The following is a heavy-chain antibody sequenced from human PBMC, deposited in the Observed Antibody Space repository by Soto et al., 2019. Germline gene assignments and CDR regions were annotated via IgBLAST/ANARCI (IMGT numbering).Heavy chain of an antibody. CDR3: ERSAFP. V-gene: IGHV4-31*03. Sequence: QVQLQESGPGLVKPSQTLSLTCTVSAGSIRRGGYYWSWIRQHPGKGLEWIGYIYYSGSTYYNPSLKSRLTISVATPKNQLSLKLSPVTAANTAVYYCERSAFPWGQGTLVSVSS. CDR1: AGSIRRGGYY. J-gene: IGHJ5*02. CDR2: IYYSGST.